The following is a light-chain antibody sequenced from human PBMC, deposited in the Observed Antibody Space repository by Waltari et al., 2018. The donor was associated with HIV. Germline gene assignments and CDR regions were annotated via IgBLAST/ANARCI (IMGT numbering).Light chain of an antibody. CDR2: EVT. Sequence: PGQSITISCTGTSSDVGDYNFVSWYQHHPGKAPNLMIFEVTNRPSGVSHRFSGSKSGNTASLTISGLQAEDEADYYCSSYTSSSTWVFGGGTKVTVL. V-gene: IGLV2-14*01. J-gene: IGLJ3*02. CDR1: SSDVGDYNF. CDR3: SSYTSSSTWV.